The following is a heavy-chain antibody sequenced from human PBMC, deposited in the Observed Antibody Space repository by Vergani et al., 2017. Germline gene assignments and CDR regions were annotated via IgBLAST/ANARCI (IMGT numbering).Heavy chain of an antibody. CDR2: IYYSGST. D-gene: IGHD3-10*01. CDR1: GSSISSGGYY. Sequence: QVQLQESGPGLVKASQTLSLTCTVSGSSISSGGYYWSWIRQHPGKGLEWIGYIYYSGSTYYNPSLKSRVTISVDTSKNQFSLKLSSVTAADTAVYYCARGDYYGSGSYVDPWGQGTLVTVSS. CDR3: ARGDYYGSGSYVDP. J-gene: IGHJ5*02. V-gene: IGHV4-31*03.